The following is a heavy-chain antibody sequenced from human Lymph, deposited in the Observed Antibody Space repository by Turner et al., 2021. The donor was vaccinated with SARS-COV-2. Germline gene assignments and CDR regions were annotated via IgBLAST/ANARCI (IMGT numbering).Heavy chain of an antibody. CDR2: ISYDGSNK. D-gene: IGHD3-3*01. CDR1: GFTFSSYA. Sequence: QVQLVESGGGVVQPGRSLRLSCASSGFTFSSYAMPWVRQAPGKGLEWVAVISYDGSNKNYADSVKVRFTLSRDNSKNTLYLQMNSLRAEDTAVYYCARDDREFWSGYYTHYYYYGMDVWGQGTTVTVSS. J-gene: IGHJ6*02. V-gene: IGHV3-30*04. CDR3: ARDDREFWSGYYTHYYYYGMDV.